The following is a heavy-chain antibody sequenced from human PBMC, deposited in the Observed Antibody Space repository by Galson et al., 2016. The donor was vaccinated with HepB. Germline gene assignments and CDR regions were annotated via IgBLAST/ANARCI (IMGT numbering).Heavy chain of an antibody. V-gene: IGHV4-4*02. J-gene: IGHJ4*02. CDR2: IYNTAPT. Sequence: SETLSLTCAVSGGSINSDHWWSWVRQSPGKGLEWLGEIYNTAPTNNNPSLISRVTMPIDNSKNQFSLNLTSVTAADTAVYFCARLGTAATGRGFDIWGQGTTVTVSS. CDR1: GGSINSDHW. CDR3: ARLGTAATGRGFDI. D-gene: IGHD1-1*01.